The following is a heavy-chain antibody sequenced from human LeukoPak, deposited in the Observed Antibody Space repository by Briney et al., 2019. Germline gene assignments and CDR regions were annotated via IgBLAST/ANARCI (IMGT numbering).Heavy chain of an antibody. CDR1: GGSFSGYY. Sequence: KPSETLSLTCAVYGGSFSGYYWSWIRQPPGKGLEWIGEINHSGSTNYSPSLKSRVTLSVDTSKSQFSLNLTSVTAADTAVYYCVARSRWELLRGDYWGQGTLVTVSS. CDR2: INHSGST. V-gene: IGHV4-34*01. CDR3: VARSRWELLRGDY. J-gene: IGHJ4*02. D-gene: IGHD1-26*01.